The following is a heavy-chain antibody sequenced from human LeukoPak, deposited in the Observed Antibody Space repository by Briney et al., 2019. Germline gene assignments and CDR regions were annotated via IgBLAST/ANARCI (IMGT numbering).Heavy chain of an antibody. CDR1: GFTFSSYA. Sequence: GASLRLSCAASGFTFSSYAMSWVRQAPGKGLEWVSGISRSGGSTNYADSVKGRFTISRDNSKNTLYLQMNSLRAEDTAVYYCANLHERYCSGGSCYSDYWGQGTLVTVSS. D-gene: IGHD2-15*01. CDR3: ANLHERYCSGGSCYSDY. V-gene: IGHV3-23*01. J-gene: IGHJ4*02. CDR2: ISRSGGST.